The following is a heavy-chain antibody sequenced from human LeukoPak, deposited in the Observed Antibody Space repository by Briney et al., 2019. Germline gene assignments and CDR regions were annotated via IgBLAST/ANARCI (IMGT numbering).Heavy chain of an antibody. D-gene: IGHD2-21*01. CDR2: TDTSGSYI. V-gene: IGHV3-21*04. CDR3: AREGHSGDYFDY. Sequence: GGSLRLSCAASGFTFSNYGMNWVRQAPGKGLEWVSFTDTSGSYIYYGDSVKGRFTISRDNAKNLLFLQMNGLRAEDTAVYYCAREGHSGDYFDYWGQGTLVTVSS. J-gene: IGHJ4*02. CDR1: GFTFSNYG.